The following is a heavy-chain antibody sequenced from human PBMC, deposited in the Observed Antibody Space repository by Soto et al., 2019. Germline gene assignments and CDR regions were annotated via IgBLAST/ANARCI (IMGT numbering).Heavy chain of an antibody. Sequence: SVKVSCKASGGTFSSYAISWVRQAPGQGLEWMGGIIPIFGTANYAQKFQGRVTITADKSTSTAYMELSSLRSEDTAVYYCARAIFGVVIYGMDIWGQGTTVTVSS. CDR2: IIPIFGTA. V-gene: IGHV1-69*06. CDR3: ARAIFGVVIYGMDI. D-gene: IGHD3-3*01. CDR1: GGTFSSYA. J-gene: IGHJ6*02.